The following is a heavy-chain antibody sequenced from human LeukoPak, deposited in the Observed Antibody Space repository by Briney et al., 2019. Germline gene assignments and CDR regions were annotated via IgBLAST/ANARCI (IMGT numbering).Heavy chain of an antibody. J-gene: IGHJ4*02. Sequence: ASVKVSCKASGYTFTSYGISWVRQAPGQGLEWMGWNSAYNGNTNYAQKLQGRVTMTTDTSTSTAYMELRSLRSDDTAVYYCARVVDTELLWFGESAWSDYWGQGTLVTASS. D-gene: IGHD3-10*01. V-gene: IGHV1-18*01. CDR3: ARVVDTELLWFGESAWSDY. CDR1: GYTFTSYG. CDR2: NSAYNGNT.